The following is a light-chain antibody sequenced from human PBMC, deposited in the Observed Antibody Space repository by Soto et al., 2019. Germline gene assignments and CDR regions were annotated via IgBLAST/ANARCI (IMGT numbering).Light chain of an antibody. J-gene: IGLJ1*01. Sequence: QSALTQPASVSGSPGQSITISCTGTSSDVGGYNYVSWYQQHPGKAPKLMIYAVSYRPSGVSNRFSGSKSGNTASLTISVLQTEDEADYYCNSYTSSNTLYVFGTGTKVTVL. CDR3: NSYTSSNTLYV. V-gene: IGLV2-14*01. CDR2: AVS. CDR1: SSDVGGYNY.